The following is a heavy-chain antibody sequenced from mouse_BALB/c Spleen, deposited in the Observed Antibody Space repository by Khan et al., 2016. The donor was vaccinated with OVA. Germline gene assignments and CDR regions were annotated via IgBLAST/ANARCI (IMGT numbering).Heavy chain of an antibody. CDR1: GYLITSDYA. CDR2: MHYSGST. CDR3: VRLFAY. J-gene: IGHJ3*01. V-gene: IGHV3-2*02. Sequence: EVQLQESGPGLVKPSQSLSLTCTVTGYLITSDYAWNWIRQFPGNKLEWMGYMHYSGSTSYNPSLKSRISITRDSSKNQCLLQLKSVTSVYTATYYSVRLFAYWGQGTLVTISA.